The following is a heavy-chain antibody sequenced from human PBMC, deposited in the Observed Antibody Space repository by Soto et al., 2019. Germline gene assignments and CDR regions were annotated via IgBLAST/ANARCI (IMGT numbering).Heavy chain of an antibody. D-gene: IGHD2-21*02. Sequence: QVQLVQSGAEVKKPGSSVKVSCKASGGTFSSYAISWVRQAPGQGLEWMGGIIPIFGTANYAQKFQGRVTITADESTSTAYMELSSLRSEDTAVYYCAGEFQGGDCYDRCSAPRFDYWGQGTLVTVSS. CDR2: IIPIFGTA. J-gene: IGHJ4*02. CDR3: AGEFQGGDCYDRCSAPRFDY. V-gene: IGHV1-69*01. CDR1: GGTFSSYA.